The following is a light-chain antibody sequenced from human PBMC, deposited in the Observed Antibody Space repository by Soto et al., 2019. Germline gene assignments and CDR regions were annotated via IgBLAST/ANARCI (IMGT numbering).Light chain of an antibody. J-gene: IGLJ3*02. CDR1: THDVGGYNY. V-gene: IGLV2-14*03. Sequence: QSVLTQPASVSGSPGQSITISCSGTTHDVGGYNYVSWYQQHPGKAPKLLIYGVTDRPSGVSSRFSGSKSGNAASLTISGLQAEDEGDYYCSSYTSSYTWIFGGGTKVTVL. CDR2: GVT. CDR3: SSYTSSYTWI.